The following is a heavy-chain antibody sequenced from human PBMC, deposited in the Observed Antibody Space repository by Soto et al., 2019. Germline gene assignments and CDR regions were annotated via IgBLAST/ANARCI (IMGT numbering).Heavy chain of an antibody. CDR2: IKQDGSEK. CDR1: GFTFSSYW. Sequence: PGGSLRLSCAASGFTFSSYWMSWVRQAPGKGLEWEANIKQDGSEKYYVDYEKSRFTISRDNAKNSLYLQMNRLRVEDTAVYYCARDFYLENQWEPRFDPWGQGT. J-gene: IGHJ5*02. V-gene: IGHV3-7*05. D-gene: IGHD1-26*01. CDR3: ARDFYLENQWEPRFDP.